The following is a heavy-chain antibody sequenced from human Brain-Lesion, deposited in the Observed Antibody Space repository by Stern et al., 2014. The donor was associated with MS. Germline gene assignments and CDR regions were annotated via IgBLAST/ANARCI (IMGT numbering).Heavy chain of an antibody. Sequence: EVHLVESGGGLVKPGGSLRLYCAASGFTFYGYSMSWVRQAPGKGLEWVSSISSSSTHIFYADSVKGRFTISRDNAKNSLYLHMNSLRAEDTAVYYCARGRYGDYDVDYWGQGTLVTVSS. CDR1: GFTFYGYS. D-gene: IGHD4-17*01. CDR3: ARGRYGDYDVDY. V-gene: IGHV3-21*01. J-gene: IGHJ4*02. CDR2: ISSSSTHI.